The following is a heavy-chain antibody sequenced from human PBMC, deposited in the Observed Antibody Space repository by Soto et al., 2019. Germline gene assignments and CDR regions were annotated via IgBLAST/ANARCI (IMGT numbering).Heavy chain of an antibody. CDR1: GFTFSSYA. CDR2: ISGSGAGT. CDR3: AKFLVVGPPGYGMDV. D-gene: IGHD2-15*01. Sequence: EVQLLESGGGLVQPGGSLRLSCAASGFTFSSYAMSWVHQAPGKGLEWVSVISGSGAGTYYADPVKGRFIISRDNSKDTVYLQMNSLRAEDTAVYYCAKFLVVGPPGYGMDVWGQGTTVTVSS. V-gene: IGHV3-23*01. J-gene: IGHJ6*02.